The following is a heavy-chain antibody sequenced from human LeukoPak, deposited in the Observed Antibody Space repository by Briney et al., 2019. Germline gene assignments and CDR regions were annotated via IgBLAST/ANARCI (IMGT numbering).Heavy chain of an antibody. CDR3: AKDRDGDLIQ. CDR1: GYTFSSYA. D-gene: IGHD4-17*01. CDR2: ISGSGGST. J-gene: IGHJ4*02. Sequence: GGSLRLSCADSGYTFSSYAMSWVRQAPGKGLEWVSAISGSGGSTYYADSVKGRFTISRDNSKNTLYLQMNSLRAEDTAVYYCAKDRDGDLIQWGQGTLVTVSS. V-gene: IGHV3-23*01.